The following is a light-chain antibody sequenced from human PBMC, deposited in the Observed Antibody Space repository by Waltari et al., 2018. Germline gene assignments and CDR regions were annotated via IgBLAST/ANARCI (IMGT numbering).Light chain of an antibody. Sequence: QSALTPPASVSGSPGQSITISCTGTSSAVGGYNYVSWYQQRPGKAPKVMIYDVSYRPSGVSNRFSGSKSGNTASLTISGLQAEDEADYYCASYTSSSTWVFGGGTKLTVL. CDR1: SSAVGGYNY. CDR2: DVS. CDR3: ASYTSSSTWV. J-gene: IGLJ3*02. V-gene: IGLV2-14*03.